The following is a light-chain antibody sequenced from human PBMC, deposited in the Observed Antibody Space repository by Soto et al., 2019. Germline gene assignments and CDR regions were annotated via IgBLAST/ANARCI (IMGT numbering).Light chain of an antibody. V-gene: IGKV3D-15*01. CDR3: QQYNNWHPLT. Sequence: ITPSPAPLSVTPGERATLSCRASQSVSINLAWYQQKPGQAPRLLIYDASTRATGIPARFSGSGSGTEFTLTISSLQSKDFAVYYCQQYNNWHPLTFGGGTKVDI. CDR2: DAS. CDR1: QSVSIN. J-gene: IGKJ4*01.